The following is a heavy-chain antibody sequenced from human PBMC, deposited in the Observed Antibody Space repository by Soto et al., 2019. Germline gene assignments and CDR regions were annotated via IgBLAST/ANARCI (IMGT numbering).Heavy chain of an antibody. CDR2: INPNSGGT. CDR3: ARDSSYGDYPPPLSDY. CDR1: GYTFTGYY. Sequence: VASVKVSCKASGYTFTGYYMHWVRQAPGQGLEWMGWINPNSGGTNYAQKFQGRVTMTRDTSISTAYMELSRLRSDDTAVYYCARDSSYGDYPPPLSDYWGQGTLVTVSS. J-gene: IGHJ4*02. D-gene: IGHD4-17*01. V-gene: IGHV1-2*02.